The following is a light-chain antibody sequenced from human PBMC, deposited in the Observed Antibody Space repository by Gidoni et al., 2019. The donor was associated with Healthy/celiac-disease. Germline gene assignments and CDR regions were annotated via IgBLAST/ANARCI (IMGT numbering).Light chain of an antibody. Sequence: SYELPQPLSVSVALGQTARIHCGGNNIGSKNVHWYQQKPGQAPVLVIYRDSNRPPGIPERFSGSNSGNTATLTISRAQAGDEADYYCQVWDSSRVFGGGTKLTVL. V-gene: IGLV3-9*01. CDR2: RDS. CDR3: QVWDSSRV. J-gene: IGLJ3*02. CDR1: NIGSKN.